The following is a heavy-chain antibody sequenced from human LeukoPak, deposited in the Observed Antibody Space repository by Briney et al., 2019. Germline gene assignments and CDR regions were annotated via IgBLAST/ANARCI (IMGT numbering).Heavy chain of an antibody. D-gene: IGHD6-13*01. V-gene: IGHV3-9*01. J-gene: IGHJ3*02. CDR2: ISWNSGSI. CDR1: GFTFDDYA. CDR3: ARGRSAAAGTWDAFDI. Sequence: GGSLRLSCAASGFTFDDYAMHWVRQAPGKGLEWVSGISWNSGSIGYADSVKGRFTISRDNAKNSLYLQMNSLRAEDTALYYCARGRSAAAGTWDAFDIWGQGTMVTVSS.